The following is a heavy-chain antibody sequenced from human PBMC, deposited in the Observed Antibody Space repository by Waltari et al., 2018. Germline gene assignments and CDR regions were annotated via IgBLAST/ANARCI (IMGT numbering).Heavy chain of an antibody. CDR1: GYSISSSNW. CDR2: IYYSGST. J-gene: IGHJ4*02. Sequence: QVQLQESGPGLVKPSDTLSLTCAVSGYSISSSNWWGWIRQPPGKGLERIGYIYYSGSTYYIPSLKSRVTMSVDTSKNQFSLKLSSVTAVDTAVYYCARTSGDGRTTHFDYWGQGTLVTVSS. CDR3: ARTSGDGRTTHFDY. V-gene: IGHV4-28*01. D-gene: IGHD7-27*01.